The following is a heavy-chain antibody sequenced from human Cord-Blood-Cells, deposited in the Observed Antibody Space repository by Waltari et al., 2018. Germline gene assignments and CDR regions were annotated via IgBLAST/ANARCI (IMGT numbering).Heavy chain of an antibody. CDR3: ARDQGDLDAFDI. CDR2: LNPNGGGK. J-gene: IGHJ3*02. Sequence: QVQLVQSGAEVKKPGASVKVSCKASGYTFTGYYMHWVRQAPGQGLEWMVWLNPNGGGKNYAKKFHGWVTMNRDTSISTAYMELSRLRSYDTAVYYCARDQGDLDAFDIWGQGTMVTVSS. CDR1: GYTFTGYY. V-gene: IGHV1-2*04. D-gene: IGHD3-16*01.